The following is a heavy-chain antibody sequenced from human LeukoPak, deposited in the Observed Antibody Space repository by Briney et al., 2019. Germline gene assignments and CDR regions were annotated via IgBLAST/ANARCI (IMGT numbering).Heavy chain of an antibody. CDR2: IYHSGST. CDR1: GGSISTYF. J-gene: IGHJ4*02. Sequence: NPSETLSLTCTVSGGSISTYFWSWIRQPPGTGLEWIGYIYHSGSTYYNPSLKSRVTISVDTSKNQFSLKLSSVTAADTAVYYCARDRRRRFDYWGQGTLVTVSS. CDR3: ARDRRRRFDY. V-gene: IGHV4-59*12.